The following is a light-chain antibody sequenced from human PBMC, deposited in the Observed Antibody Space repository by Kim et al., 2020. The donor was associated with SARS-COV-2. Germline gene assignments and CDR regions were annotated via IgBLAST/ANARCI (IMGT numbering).Light chain of an antibody. Sequence: ASCGDIVTITCRASQSISNYLNWYQQKPGKAPNLLIYAASSLQSGVPSRFSGSGSGTDFTLTISSLQPEDFATYYCQQSYSYPRTFGGGTKVDIK. CDR2: AAS. CDR1: QSISNY. V-gene: IGKV1-39*01. J-gene: IGKJ4*01. CDR3: QQSYSYPRT.